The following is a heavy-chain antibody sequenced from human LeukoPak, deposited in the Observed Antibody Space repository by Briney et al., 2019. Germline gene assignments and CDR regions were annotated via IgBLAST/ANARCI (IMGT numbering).Heavy chain of an antibody. V-gene: IGHV4-39*01. CDR2: IYYSGST. D-gene: IGHD1-7*01. Sequence: SETLSLTCTVSGGSISSSSYYWGWIRQPPGKGLEWIGSIYYSGSTNNNPSLKSRVTISVDTSKNQFSLKLSSVTAADTAVYYCARGVELLTFDYWGQGTLVTVSS. J-gene: IGHJ4*02. CDR1: GGSISSSSYY. CDR3: ARGVELLTFDY.